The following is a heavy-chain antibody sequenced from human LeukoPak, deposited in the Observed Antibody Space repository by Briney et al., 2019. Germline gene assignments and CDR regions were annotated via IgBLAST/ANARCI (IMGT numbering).Heavy chain of an antibody. J-gene: IGHJ4*02. CDR3: ARGACDSSGLTYHYFDY. V-gene: IGHV4-59*01. D-gene: IGHD3-22*01. Sequence: SETLSLTCTVSGGSISSYYWSWIRQPPGKGLEWFGYIYYSGSTNYNPSLKSRVTISVDTSKNQFSLKLSSVTAADTAVYYCARGACDSSGLTYHYFDYWGQGTLVTVSS. CDR1: GGSISSYY. CDR2: IYYSGST.